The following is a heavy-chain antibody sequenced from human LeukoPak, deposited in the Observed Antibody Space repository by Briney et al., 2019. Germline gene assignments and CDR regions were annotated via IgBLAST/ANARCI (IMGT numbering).Heavy chain of an antibody. CDR2: IIPIFGTA. CDR1: GGTFSSYA. D-gene: IGHD3-22*01. V-gene: IGHV1-69*13. CDR3: ARVDYYDSSGYYYFDY. Sequence: ASVKVSCKASGGTFSSYAISWVRQAPGQGLEWMGGIIPIFGTANYAQKFQGRVTITADESTSTAYMELSSLRSEDTAVYYCARVDYYDSSGYYYFDYWGQGTLVTVSS. J-gene: IGHJ4*02.